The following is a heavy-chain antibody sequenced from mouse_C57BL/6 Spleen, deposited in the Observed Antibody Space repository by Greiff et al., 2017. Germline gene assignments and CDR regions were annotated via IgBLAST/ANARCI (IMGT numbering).Heavy chain of an antibody. Sequence: QVQLQQPGAELVRPGSSVKLSCKASGYTFTSYWMAWVKQRPGQGLEWIGNIYPSDSETHYNQKFKDMATLTVDKSSRTAYLQLSSLTSEDSAVYYCARSAYDGYYVDYWGQGTTLTVSS. J-gene: IGHJ2*01. CDR3: ARSAYDGYYVDY. V-gene: IGHV1-61*01. D-gene: IGHD2-3*01. CDR1: GYTFTSYW. CDR2: IYPSDSET.